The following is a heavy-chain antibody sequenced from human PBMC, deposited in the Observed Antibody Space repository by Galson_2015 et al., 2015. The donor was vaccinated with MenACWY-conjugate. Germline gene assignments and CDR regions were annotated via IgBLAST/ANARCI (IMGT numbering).Heavy chain of an antibody. CDR2: INGAGTDT. D-gene: IGHD2-15*01. J-gene: IGHJ4*02. CDR1: GFTFSSYW. V-gene: IGHV3-74*01. CDR3: VRSVVAAYGYFDY. Sequence: SLRLSCAASGFTFSSYWMHWVRHAPGKGLVWVSRINGAGTDTSYADSVKGRFTISRDNAKNTLYLQMNSLRDDDTAVYYCVRSVVAAYGYFDYWGQGTWSPSPQ.